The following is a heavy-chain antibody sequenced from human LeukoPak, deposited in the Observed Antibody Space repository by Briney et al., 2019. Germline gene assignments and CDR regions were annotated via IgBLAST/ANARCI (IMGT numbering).Heavy chain of an antibody. D-gene: IGHD3-10*01. V-gene: IGHV4-34*01. CDR2: INHSGST. Sequence: PSETLSLTCAVYGGSFSGYYWSWIRQPPGKGLEWIGEINHSGSTNYNPSLKSRVTISVDTSKNQFSLKLSSVTAADTAVYYCARLPITMVRGVIIPYYYMDVWGKGTTVTISS. CDR3: ARLPITMVRGVIIPYYYMDV. CDR1: GGSFSGYY. J-gene: IGHJ6*03.